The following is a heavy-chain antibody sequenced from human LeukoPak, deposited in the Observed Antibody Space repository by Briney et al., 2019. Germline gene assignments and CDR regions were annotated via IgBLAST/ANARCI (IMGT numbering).Heavy chain of an antibody. V-gene: IGHV4-39*07. CDR2: VYYSGST. CDR3: ASFTVVTQY. CDR1: GGSISSSSYS. D-gene: IGHD4-23*01. J-gene: IGHJ4*02. Sequence: SETLSLTCTVSGGSISSSSYSWGWIRQPPGKGLEWIGSVYYSGSTYYNPSLKSRVTISVDTSKNQFSLKLSSVTAADTAVYYCASFTVVTQYWGQGTLVTVSS.